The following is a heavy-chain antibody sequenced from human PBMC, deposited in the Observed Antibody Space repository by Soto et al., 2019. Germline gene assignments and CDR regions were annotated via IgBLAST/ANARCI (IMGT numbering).Heavy chain of an antibody. V-gene: IGHV5-10-1*01. CDR1: GYSFTSYW. D-gene: IGHD3-22*01. CDR3: ARQNYYDSSGHSPAYYYYGMDV. J-gene: IGHJ6*02. Sequence: GESLKISCKGSGYSFTSYWISWVRQMPGKGLEWMGRIDPSDSYTNYSPSFQGHVTISADKSISTAYLQWSSLKASDTAMYYCARQNYYDSSGHSPAYYYYGMDVWGQGTTVTVSS. CDR2: IDPSDSYT.